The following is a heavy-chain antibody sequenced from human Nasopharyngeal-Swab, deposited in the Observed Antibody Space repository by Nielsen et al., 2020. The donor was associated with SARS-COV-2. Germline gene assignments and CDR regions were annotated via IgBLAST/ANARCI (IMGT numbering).Heavy chain of an antibody. Sequence: ASVKVSCKVSGYTLTELSMHWVRQAPGKGLEWMGGFDPEDGETIYAQKFQGRVTMTEDTSTDTAYMELSSLRSEDTAVYYCATGKVTTFFSWFDPWGQGTLVTVSS. CDR3: ATGKVTTFFSWFDP. CDR2: FDPEDGET. V-gene: IGHV1-24*01. CDR1: GYTLTELS. J-gene: IGHJ5*02. D-gene: IGHD4-17*01.